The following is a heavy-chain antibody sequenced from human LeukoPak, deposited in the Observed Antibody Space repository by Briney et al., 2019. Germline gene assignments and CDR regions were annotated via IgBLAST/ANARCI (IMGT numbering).Heavy chain of an antibody. CDR2: IYTSGST. CDR1: GGSISSSSYF. J-gene: IGHJ5*02. CDR3: ARDDYGALGWFDP. D-gene: IGHD4-17*01. Sequence: PSETLSLTCTVSGGSISSSSYFWSWIRQPAGKGLEWIGRIYTSGSTNYNPSLKSRVTMSVDTSKNQFSLKVSSVTAADTAVYYCARDDYGALGWFDPWGQGTLVTVSS. V-gene: IGHV4-61*02.